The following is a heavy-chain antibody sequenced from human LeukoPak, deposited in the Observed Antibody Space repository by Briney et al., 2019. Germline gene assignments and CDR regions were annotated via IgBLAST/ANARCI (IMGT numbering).Heavy chain of an antibody. CDR3: AVNLAYCGGDCYPFDAFDI. Sequence: GASVKVSCKASGYTFTGYYIHWVRQAPGQGREWMGWINPNSGGTNYAQKFQGRVTMTRDTSISTAYMELSRLRSDDTVVYYCAVNLAYCGGDCYPFDAFDIWGQGTMVTVSS. CDR2: INPNSGGT. J-gene: IGHJ3*02. D-gene: IGHD2-21*02. CDR1: GYTFTGYY. V-gene: IGHV1-2*02.